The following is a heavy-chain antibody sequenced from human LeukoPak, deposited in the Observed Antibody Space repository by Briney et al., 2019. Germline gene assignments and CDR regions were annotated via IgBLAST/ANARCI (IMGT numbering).Heavy chain of an antibody. V-gene: IGHV3-30-3*01. Sequence: GRSLRLSCSASGFTFSSYAMHWVRQAPGKGLEWVAVISYDGSNKYYADSVKGRFTISRDNSKNTLYVQMNSLRAEDTAVYYCARGEEMASMPFDICGQGTMVTVSS. CDR1: GFTFSSYA. CDR2: ISYDGSNK. J-gene: IGHJ3*02. CDR3: ARGEEMASMPFDI. D-gene: IGHD5-24*01.